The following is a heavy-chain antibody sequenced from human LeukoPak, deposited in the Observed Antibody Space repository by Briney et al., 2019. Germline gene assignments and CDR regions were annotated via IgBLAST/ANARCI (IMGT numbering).Heavy chain of an antibody. CDR1: GFSISSGYY. CDR2: VYHSATT. V-gene: IGHV4-38-2*01. D-gene: IGHD3-16*02. Sequence: PSETLSLTCVVSGFSISSGYYWGWIRQPPGKGLEWIGSVYHSATTYYNPSLKSRVTISVDTSRNQFSLKLSSVTAADTAVYYCARGRDYVWGSYRYTQINWFDPWGQGTLVTVSS. J-gene: IGHJ5*02. CDR3: ARGRDYVWGSYRYTQINWFDP.